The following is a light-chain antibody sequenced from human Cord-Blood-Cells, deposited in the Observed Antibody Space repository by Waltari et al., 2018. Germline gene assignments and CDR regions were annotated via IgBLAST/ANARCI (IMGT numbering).Light chain of an antibody. V-gene: IGKV4-1*01. J-gene: IGKJ1*01. CDR3: QQYYSTPWT. Sequence: ETTHSPDSVAVSLGERDTINRKSSQSVLYSYNNKNYLAWYQQKPGQPPKLLIYWASTREAGVPDRFSGSGSGTDFTLTISSLQAEDVAVYYCQQYYSTPWTFGQGTKVEIK. CDR2: WAS. CDR1: QSVLYSYNNKNY.